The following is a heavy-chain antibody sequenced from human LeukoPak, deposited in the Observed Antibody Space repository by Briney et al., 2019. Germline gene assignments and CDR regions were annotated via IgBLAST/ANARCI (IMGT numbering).Heavy chain of an antibody. CDR1: GGTFSSYA. D-gene: IGHD4-17*01. Sequence: SVKVSCKASGGTFSSYAISWVRQAPGQGLEWMGGIIPIFGTANYAQKFQGRVTITTDESTSTAYMELSSLRSEDTAVYYRARDNELYGDYWFDPWGQGTLVTVSS. CDR2: IIPIFGTA. V-gene: IGHV1-69*05. J-gene: IGHJ5*02. CDR3: ARDNELYGDYWFDP.